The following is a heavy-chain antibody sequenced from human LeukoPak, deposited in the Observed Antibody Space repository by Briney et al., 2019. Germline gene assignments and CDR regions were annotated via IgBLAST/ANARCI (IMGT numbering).Heavy chain of an antibody. Sequence: SETLSLTCTVSGGSISSGSYYWSWIRQPAGKGLEWIGRIYTSGSTNYNPSLKSRVTISVDTSKNQFSLMLTSVTAADTAVYYCARHPRNWNIFDAFDAWGQGIMVTVSS. J-gene: IGHJ3*01. V-gene: IGHV4-61*02. D-gene: IGHD1/OR15-1a*01. CDR2: IYTSGST. CDR1: GGSISSGSYY. CDR3: ARHPRNWNIFDAFDA.